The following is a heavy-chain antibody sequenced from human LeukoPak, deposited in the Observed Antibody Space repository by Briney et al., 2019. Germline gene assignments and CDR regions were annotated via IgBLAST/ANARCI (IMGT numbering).Heavy chain of an antibody. CDR1: GYIFTGYF. CDR2: INPNSGGT. D-gene: IGHD6-13*01. CDR3: ARVRAYSSSWYILRDYYYYMDV. V-gene: IGHV1-2*02. Sequence: ASVKVSCKASGYIFTGYFIHWVRQAPGQGLEWMGWINPNSGGTNYAQKFQGRVTMTRDTSTSTVYMELSRLRSDDTAVYYCARVRAYSSSWYILRDYYYYMDVWGKGTTVTVSS. J-gene: IGHJ6*03.